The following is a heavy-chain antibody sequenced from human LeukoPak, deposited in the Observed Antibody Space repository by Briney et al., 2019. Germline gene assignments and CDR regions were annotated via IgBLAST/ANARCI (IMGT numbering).Heavy chain of an antibody. Sequence: GQCLRPSWPASGFTFSSYSMSWVRQAPGKGLEWVSAIIGSGGSTYYGDYVKGRFTISRGNSKNTMYLQMNRLRAEDTAVYYCANPLGGNKNRASYGMDVWGQGTTVTVSS. CDR1: GFTFSSYS. D-gene: IGHD1-14*01. J-gene: IGHJ6*02. CDR2: IIGSGGST. V-gene: IGHV3-23*01. CDR3: ANPLGGNKNRASYGMDV.